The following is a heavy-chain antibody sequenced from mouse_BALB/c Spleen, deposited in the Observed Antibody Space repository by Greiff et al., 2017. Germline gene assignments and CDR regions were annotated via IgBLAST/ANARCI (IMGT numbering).Heavy chain of an antibody. V-gene: IGHV5-6-3*01. J-gene: IGHJ1*01. Sequence: EVMLVESGGGLVQPGGSLKLSCAASGFTFSSYGMSWVRQTPDKRLELVATINSNGGSTYYPDSVKGRFTISRDNAKNTLYLQMSSLKSEDTAMYYCARDNWGYWYFDVWGAGTTVTVSS. CDR3: ARDNWGYWYFDV. CDR1: GFTFSSYG. D-gene: IGHD4-1*01. CDR2: INSNGGST.